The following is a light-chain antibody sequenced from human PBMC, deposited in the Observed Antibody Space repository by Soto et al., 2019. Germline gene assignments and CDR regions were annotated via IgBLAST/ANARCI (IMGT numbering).Light chain of an antibody. V-gene: IGLV2-14*01. CDR2: EVV. CDR3: ASYTATNSWI. CDR1: ISKDY. Sequence: QSVLTQPASVSGSPGQSITISCTGTISKDYVSWYQQSPGKAPKLLIYEVVNRPSEISDRFSASKSGNTASLTISGLQAEDEAHYYCASYTATNSWIFGTGTKVTVL. J-gene: IGLJ1*01.